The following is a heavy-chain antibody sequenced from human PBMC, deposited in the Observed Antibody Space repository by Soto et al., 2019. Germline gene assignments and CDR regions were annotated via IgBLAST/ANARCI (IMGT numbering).Heavy chain of an antibody. CDR3: AKSRKMATHLGAFDI. Sequence: SVKVSCKASGVTFSSYAISWVRQAPGQGLEWMGGIIPIFGTANYAQKFQGRVTITADESTSTAYMELSSLRSEDTAVYYCAKSRKMATHLGAFDIWGQGTMVTVSS. V-gene: IGHV1-69*13. CDR2: IIPIFGTA. D-gene: IGHD2-15*01. CDR1: GVTFSSYA. J-gene: IGHJ3*02.